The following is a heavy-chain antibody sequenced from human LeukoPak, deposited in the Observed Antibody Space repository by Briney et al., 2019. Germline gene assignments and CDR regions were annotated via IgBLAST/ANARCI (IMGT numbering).Heavy chain of an antibody. CDR1: GFTFSSYA. J-gene: IGHJ6*03. CDR2: ISYDGSNK. Sequence: PGRSLRLSCAASGFTFSSYAMHWVRQAPGKGLEWVAVISYDGSNKYYADSVKGRFTISRDNSRNTLYLQMNSLRAEDTAVYYCAKAEYSNYGLDYYYYMDVWGKGTTVTVSS. D-gene: IGHD4-11*01. V-gene: IGHV3-30-3*01. CDR3: AKAEYSNYGLDYYYYMDV.